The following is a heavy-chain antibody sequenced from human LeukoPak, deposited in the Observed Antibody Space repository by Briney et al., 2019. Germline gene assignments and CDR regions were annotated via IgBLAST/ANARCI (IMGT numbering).Heavy chain of an antibody. CDR1: GGSFSGYY. D-gene: IGHD3-3*01. CDR3: ARDHLANLASRLFDP. CDR2: IHHSGRT. J-gene: IGHJ5*02. V-gene: IGHV4-34*01. Sequence: SETLSLTCAVYGGSFSGYYWSWIRQPPGKGLEWIGSIHHSGRTYYNPSLKSRVTISVDTSKNRFSLKLSSVTAADTAVYYCARDHLANLASRLFDPWGQGTLVTVSS.